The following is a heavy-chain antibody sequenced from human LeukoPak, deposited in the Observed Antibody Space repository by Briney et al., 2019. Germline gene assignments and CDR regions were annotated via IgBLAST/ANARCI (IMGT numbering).Heavy chain of an antibody. J-gene: IGHJ5*02. CDR3: ARGGDIVVVPAAMRARDNWFDP. CDR1: GGSISSYY. CDR2: IYYSGST. V-gene: IGHV4-59*01. Sequence: SETLSPTCTVSGGSISSYYWSWIRQPPGKGLEWIGYIYYSGSTNYNPSLKSRVTISVDTSKNQFSLKLSSVTAADTAVYYCARGGDIVVVPAAMRARDNWFDPWGQGTLVTVSS. D-gene: IGHD2-2*01.